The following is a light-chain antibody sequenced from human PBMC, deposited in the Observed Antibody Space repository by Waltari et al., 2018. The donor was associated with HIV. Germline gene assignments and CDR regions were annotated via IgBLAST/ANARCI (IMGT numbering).Light chain of an antibody. CDR2: DVT. V-gene: IGLV2-23*02. J-gene: IGLJ1*01. CDR3: CSYAGDTTFV. Sequence: QSALTQPASVSGSPGQSITISCTGTSGDVCAYNYVSWYQQHPNNAPKLMFYDVTKRPRGVSLRFARSKSANTAVLTLSGLQAEDEAYYYCCSYAGDTTFVFGTGTKVTVL. CDR1: SGDVCAYNY.